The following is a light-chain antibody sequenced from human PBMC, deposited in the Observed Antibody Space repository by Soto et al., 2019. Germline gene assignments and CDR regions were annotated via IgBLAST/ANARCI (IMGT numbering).Light chain of an antibody. V-gene: IGKV1-5*01. Sequence: DIQMTQSPSFLSASVGDRVTITCRASQTIRIYLAWYQQKPGKAPKLLIYHASRLESGVPSRFSGSGSGREFTLTISSLQPDDFATYYCQQYDSYSPYTFGQRTTVDIK. J-gene: IGKJ2*01. CDR3: QQYDSYSPYT. CDR2: HAS. CDR1: QTIRIY.